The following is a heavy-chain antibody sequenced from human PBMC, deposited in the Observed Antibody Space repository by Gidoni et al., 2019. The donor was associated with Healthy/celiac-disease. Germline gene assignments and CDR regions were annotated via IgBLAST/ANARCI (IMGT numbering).Heavy chain of an antibody. CDR3: ARDRDYGDSYYYYYYGMDV. V-gene: IGHV3-30-3*01. CDR1: GFTFRSYA. D-gene: IGHD4-17*01. Sequence: QVQLVESGGGVVQPGRSLRLSCAASGFTFRSYAMHWVRQAPGKGLEWVAVISYDGSNKYYADSVKGRFTISRDNPKNTLYLQMNSLRAEDTAVYYCARDRDYGDSYYYYYYGMDVWGQGTTVTVSS. CDR2: ISYDGSNK. J-gene: IGHJ6*02.